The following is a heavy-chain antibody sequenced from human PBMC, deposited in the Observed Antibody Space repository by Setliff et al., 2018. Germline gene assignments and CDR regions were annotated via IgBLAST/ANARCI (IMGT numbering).Heavy chain of an antibody. D-gene: IGHD3-3*01. CDR1: GFTFSSYA. CDR2: ISGSAQTT. J-gene: IGHJ4*02. Sequence: GGSLRLSCAASGFTFSSYAITWVRQAPGKGLEWVSMISGSAQTTYYADSVEGRFTISRDNSKNALSLQMNSLRAEDTAVYYCARAFYYDFWTFDYWGQGALVTVSS. CDR3: ARAFYYDFWTFDY. V-gene: IGHV3-23*01.